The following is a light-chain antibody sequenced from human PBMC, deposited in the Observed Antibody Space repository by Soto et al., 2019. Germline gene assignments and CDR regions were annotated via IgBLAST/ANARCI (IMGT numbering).Light chain of an antibody. CDR3: QQYNNWPPIT. V-gene: IGKV3-15*01. CDR1: QSVSNN. J-gene: IGKJ5*01. Sequence: EVVLTQSTGTLSLSPGERATLSCRASQSVSNNYLAWYQQKPGQAPRLLIYGASTRATGIPARFSGSGSGTEFTLTISSLQSEDFEVYYCQQYNNWPPITFGQGTRWRL. CDR2: GAS.